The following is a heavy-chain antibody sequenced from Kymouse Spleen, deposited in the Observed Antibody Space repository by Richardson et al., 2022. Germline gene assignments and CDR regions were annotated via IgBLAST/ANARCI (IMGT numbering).Heavy chain of an antibody. CDR1: GGSFSGYY. D-gene: IGHD3-3*01,IGHD3-9*01. CDR3: AGYYDRDWFDP. Sequence: QVQLQQWGAGLLKPSETLSLTCAVYGGSFSGYYWSWIRQPPGKGLEWIGEINHSGSTNYNPSLKSRVTISVDTSKNQFSLKLSSVTAADTAVYYCAGYYDRDWFDPWGQGTLVTVSS. CDR2: INHSGST. V-gene: IGHV4-34*01. J-gene: IGHJ5*02.